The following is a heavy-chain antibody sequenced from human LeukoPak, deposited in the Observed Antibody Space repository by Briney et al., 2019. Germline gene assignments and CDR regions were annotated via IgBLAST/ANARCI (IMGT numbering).Heavy chain of an antibody. J-gene: IGHJ4*02. Sequence: GGSLRLSCAASGFTFSSYDMHWVRQATGKGLEWVSAIGTAGDTYYPGSVKGRFTISRENAKNSLYLQMNSLRAEDTAVYYCARGPRRATQLDYRGQGTLVTVSS. CDR3: ARGPRRATQLDY. D-gene: IGHD1-26*01. CDR2: IGTAGDT. CDR1: GFTFSSYD. V-gene: IGHV3-13*01.